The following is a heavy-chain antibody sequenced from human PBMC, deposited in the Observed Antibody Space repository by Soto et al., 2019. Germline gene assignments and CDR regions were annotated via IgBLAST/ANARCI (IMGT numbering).Heavy chain of an antibody. Sequence: QVQLVQSGAEVKKPGASVKVSCKASGYTFTSYGISWVRQAPGQGLEWMGWISAYNGNTNYAQKVQGRVTMTTDTSTSTAYMELRSLGSDDTAVYYCARDRGTMVRGVTGDAFDIWGQGTMVTVSS. CDR1: GYTFTSYG. J-gene: IGHJ3*02. D-gene: IGHD3-10*01. CDR2: ISAYNGNT. CDR3: ARDRGTMVRGVTGDAFDI. V-gene: IGHV1-18*01.